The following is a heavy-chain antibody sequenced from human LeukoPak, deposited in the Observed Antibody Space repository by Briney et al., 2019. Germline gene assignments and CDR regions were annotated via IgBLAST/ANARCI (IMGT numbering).Heavy chain of an antibody. CDR2: INPSGGST. D-gene: IGHD3-10*01. V-gene: IGHV1-46*01. CDR1: GYTFTSYY. Sequence: ASVKVSCKASGYTFTSYYMHWVRQAPGQGLEWMGIINPSGGSTSYAQKFQGRVTMTRDTSTSTVYMELSSLRSEDTAVYYCARDHRAPVVRGVPYYWGQGTLVTVSS. J-gene: IGHJ4*02. CDR3: ARDHRAPVVRGVPYY.